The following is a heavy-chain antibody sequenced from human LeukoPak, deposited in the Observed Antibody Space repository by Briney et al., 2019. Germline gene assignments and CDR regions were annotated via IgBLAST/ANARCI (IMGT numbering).Heavy chain of an antibody. Sequence: SETLSLTCAVSGGSISRYYWSWIRQPAGKGLEYLGRIYGTGSTNYHPSLRSRVTISVDTSKNHFALKLSSVTAADTAVYYCARDQTYSGSGIYTYFDYWGQGILVTVSS. V-gene: IGHV4-4*07. CDR2: IYGTGST. J-gene: IGHJ4*02. D-gene: IGHD3-10*01. CDR3: ARDQTYSGSGIYTYFDY. CDR1: GGSISRYY.